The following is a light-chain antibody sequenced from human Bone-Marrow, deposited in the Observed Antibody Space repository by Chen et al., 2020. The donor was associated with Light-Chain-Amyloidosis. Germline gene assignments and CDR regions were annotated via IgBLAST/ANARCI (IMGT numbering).Light chain of an antibody. J-gene: IGLJ2*01. CDR3: QSADSSGTYEVI. CDR1: DLPTKY. V-gene: IGLV3-25*03. Sequence: SYELTQPPSVSVSPGKTARITCAGDDLPTKYAYWYQQKPGQAPVLVIHRDTERPSGISVRFSGSSSGTTATLTISGVQAEDEADEPCQSADSSGTYEVIFGGGTKLTVL. CDR2: RDT.